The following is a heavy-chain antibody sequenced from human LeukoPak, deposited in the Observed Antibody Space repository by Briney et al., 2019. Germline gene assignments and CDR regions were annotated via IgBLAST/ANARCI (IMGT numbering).Heavy chain of an antibody. V-gene: IGHV4-30-2*01. J-gene: IGHJ5*02. CDR3: ARDKSASGSWFDP. Sequence: SQTLSLTCTVSGGSISSGGYYWSWIRQPPGKGLEWIGYIYHSGNTYYNPSLKSRVTISVDRSKNQFSLKLSSVTAADTAVYYCARDKSASGSWFDPWGQGTLVTVSS. CDR1: GGSISSGGYY. D-gene: IGHD6-13*01. CDR2: IYHSGNT.